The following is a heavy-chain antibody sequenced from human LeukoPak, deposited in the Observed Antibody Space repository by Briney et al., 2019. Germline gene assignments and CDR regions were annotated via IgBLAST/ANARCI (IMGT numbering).Heavy chain of an antibody. CDR2: INPNSGGT. CDR3: ARESGSYSAFDY. D-gene: IGHD1-26*01. CDR1: GYTFTGYY. Sequence: ASVKVSCKAPGYTFTGYYMHWVRQAPGQGLEWMGWINPNSGGTNYAQKFQGRVTMTRDTSISTAYMELSRLRSDDTAVYYCARESGSYSAFDYWGQGTLVTVSS. J-gene: IGHJ4*02. V-gene: IGHV1-2*02.